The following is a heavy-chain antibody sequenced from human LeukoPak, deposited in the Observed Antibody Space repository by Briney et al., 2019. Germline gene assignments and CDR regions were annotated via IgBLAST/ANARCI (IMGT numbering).Heavy chain of an antibody. CDR2: ISNDGSRK. D-gene: IGHD3-3*01. J-gene: IGHJ4*02. CDR1: GFTFSRHG. V-gene: IGHV3-30*03. CDR3: ARDRAWNYFDY. Sequence: GRSLRLSCAPSGFTFSRHGMHWVRQAPGKGLEWVAIISNDGSRKYYAHSVEGRFTISRDNSKNTLYLQMDSLRAEDTAVYYCARDRAWNYFDYWGQGTLVIVSS.